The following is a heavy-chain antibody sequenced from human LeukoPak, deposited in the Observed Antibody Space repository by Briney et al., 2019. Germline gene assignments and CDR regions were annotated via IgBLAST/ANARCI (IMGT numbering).Heavy chain of an antibody. V-gene: IGHV5-51*01. CDR3: ARLGLGYPVEYYFDY. CDR2: IYPGDSDT. D-gene: IGHD2-15*01. CDR1: GYSFTSYW. Sequence: GESLKISCKGSGYSFTSYWIGWVRQMPGKGLGWMGIIYPGDSDTRYSPSFQGQVTISADKSISTAYLQWSSLKASDTAMYYCARLGLGYPVEYYFDYWGQGTLVTVSS. J-gene: IGHJ4*02.